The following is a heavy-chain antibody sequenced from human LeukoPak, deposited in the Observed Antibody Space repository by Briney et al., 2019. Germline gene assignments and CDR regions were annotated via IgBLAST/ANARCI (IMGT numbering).Heavy chain of an antibody. J-gene: IGHJ4*02. Sequence: GASVKISCKASGYTFTGYYMYWVRQAPGQGLEWMGRINPNSGGTNYAQKLQGRITMTIETSTSTAYMELRSLRSDDTAVYYCARGGSRVVTYGNFDYWGQGTLVTVSS. CDR2: INPNSGGT. V-gene: IGHV1-2*06. CDR3: ARGGSRVVTYGNFDY. D-gene: IGHD2-21*02. CDR1: GYTFTGYY.